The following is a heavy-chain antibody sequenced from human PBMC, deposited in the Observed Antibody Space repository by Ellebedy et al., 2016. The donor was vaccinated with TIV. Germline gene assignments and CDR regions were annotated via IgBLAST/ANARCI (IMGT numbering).Heavy chain of an antibody. V-gene: IGHV1-69*06. J-gene: IGHJ1*01. CDR2: IIPIFGTA. Sequence: SVKVSXXASGGTFSSYAISWVRQAPGQGLEWMGGIIPIFGTANYAQKFQGRVTITADKSTSTAYMELSSLRSEDTAVYYCARSTRRAAAGSAEYFQHWGQGTLVTVSS. D-gene: IGHD6-13*01. CDR3: ARSTRRAAAGSAEYFQH. CDR1: GGTFSSYA.